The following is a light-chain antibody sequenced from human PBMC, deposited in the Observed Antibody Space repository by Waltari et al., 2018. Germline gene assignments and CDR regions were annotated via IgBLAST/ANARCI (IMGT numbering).Light chain of an antibody. J-gene: IGKJ1*01. CDR3: QQYRNLWT. V-gene: IGKV1-5*03. Sequence: DIKMTQSPSTMSASVGERVTITCRASQRLSNWLAWYQQKPGKAPKVLIYKASTLESGVPSRFSGSGSGTEFTLTISSLQPDDFATYYCQQYRNLWTFGQGTKVEIK. CDR2: KAS. CDR1: QRLSNW.